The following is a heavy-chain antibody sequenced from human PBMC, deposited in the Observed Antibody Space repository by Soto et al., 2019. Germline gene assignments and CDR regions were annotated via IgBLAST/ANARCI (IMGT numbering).Heavy chain of an antibody. CDR3: ASLWFGEVLFMRHYGLEV. D-gene: IGHD3-10*01. CDR2: IDYRGST. CDR1: GGSISSSSYY. Sequence: QLQLQESGPGLVKPSETLSLTCTVSGGSISSSSYYWGWIRQPPGKGLEWIGSIDYRGSTYYNPSLKSRVTISVDTSKNQFYLKLSAVTAAETAVYYCASLWFGEVLFMRHYGLEVWGQGTTVTVSS. V-gene: IGHV4-39*01. J-gene: IGHJ6*02.